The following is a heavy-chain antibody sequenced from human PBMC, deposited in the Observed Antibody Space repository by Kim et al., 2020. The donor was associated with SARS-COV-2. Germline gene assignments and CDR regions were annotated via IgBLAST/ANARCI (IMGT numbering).Heavy chain of an antibody. D-gene: IGHD3-3*01. Sequence: ASVKVSCKASGYTFTSYAMHWVRQAPGQRLEWMGWINAGNGNTKYSQKFQGRVTITRDTSASTAYMELSSLRSEDTAVYYCARGSRYDFWSGYHNFDYWGQGTLVTVSS. CDR2: INAGNGNT. CDR3: ARGSRYDFWSGYHNFDY. V-gene: IGHV1-3*01. CDR1: GYTFTSYA. J-gene: IGHJ4*02.